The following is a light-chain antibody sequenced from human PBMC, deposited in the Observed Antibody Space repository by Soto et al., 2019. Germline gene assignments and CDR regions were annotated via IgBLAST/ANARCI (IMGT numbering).Light chain of an antibody. V-gene: IGKV1-39*01. J-gene: IGKJ5*01. CDR2: AAS. CDR1: QSISSY. Sequence: DIQMTQSPSSLYASVGDRATITCRASQSISSYLNWYQQKPGKAPKLLIYAASSLQSGVPSRFSGSGSGTEFTLTISSLQPDDFATYYCQQRNSYPITFGQGTRLEIK. CDR3: QQRNSYPIT.